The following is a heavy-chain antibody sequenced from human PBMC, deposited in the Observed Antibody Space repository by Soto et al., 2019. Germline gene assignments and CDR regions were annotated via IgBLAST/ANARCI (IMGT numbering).Heavy chain of an antibody. CDR3: ARTNYTHYTNFDY. CDR1: GGSISSSSYY. CDR2: IYYSGST. V-gene: IGHV4-39*01. Sequence: PSETLSLTCTVSGGSISSSSYYWGWIRQPPGKGLEWIGNIYYSGSTYYNPSLKSRVTISVDTSKNQFSLKLSSVTAADTAVYYCARTNYTHYTNFDYWGQGTLVTVSS. J-gene: IGHJ4*02. D-gene: IGHD2-2*02.